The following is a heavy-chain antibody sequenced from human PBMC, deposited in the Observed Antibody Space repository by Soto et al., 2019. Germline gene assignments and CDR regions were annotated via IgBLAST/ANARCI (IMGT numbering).Heavy chain of an antibody. D-gene: IGHD3-10*01. CDR3: ARFYGNAFDV. Sequence: QLQLQESGPGLVKPSETLSLTCSVSGGSITPSSYTWDWIRQPPGKGLEWIGTIYYDGSTSYNPSLKSQVTISVDTSKNHFALKVNSVTAADTAVYYCARFYGNAFDVWGRGTVVTVSS. CDR1: GGSITPSSYT. J-gene: IGHJ3*01. CDR2: IYYDGST. V-gene: IGHV4-39*02.